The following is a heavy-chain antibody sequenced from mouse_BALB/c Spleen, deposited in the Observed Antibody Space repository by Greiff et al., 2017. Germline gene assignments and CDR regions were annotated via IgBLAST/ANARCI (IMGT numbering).Heavy chain of an antibody. CDR1: GFNIKDTY. V-gene: IGHV14-3*02. Sequence: VQLQQSGAELVKPGASVKLSCTASGFNIKDTYMHWVKQRPEQGLEWIGRIDPANGNTKYDPKFQGKATITADTSSNTAYLQISSLTSEDTAVYYCARALFITTVVYFDYWGQGTTLTVSS. J-gene: IGHJ2*01. CDR3: ARALFITTVVYFDY. CDR2: IDPANGNT. D-gene: IGHD1-1*01.